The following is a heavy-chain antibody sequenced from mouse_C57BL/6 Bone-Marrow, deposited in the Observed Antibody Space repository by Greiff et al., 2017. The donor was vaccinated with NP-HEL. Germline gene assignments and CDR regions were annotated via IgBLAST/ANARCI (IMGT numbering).Heavy chain of an antibody. CDR3: ARRGMVTAFDY. CDR1: GYTFNNYW. CDR2: IYPGGGYT. D-gene: IGHD2-2*01. Sequence: VHLVESGAELVRPGTSVKMSCTASGYTFNNYWIGWAKQRPGHGLEWIGDIYPGGGYTNYNEKFKGKATLTADKSSSTAYMQFSSLTSEDSAIYYCARRGMVTAFDYWGPGNTL. J-gene: IGHJ2*01. V-gene: IGHV1-63*01.